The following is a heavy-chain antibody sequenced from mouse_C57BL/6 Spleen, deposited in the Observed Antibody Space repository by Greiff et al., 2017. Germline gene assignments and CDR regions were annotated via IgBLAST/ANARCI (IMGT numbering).Heavy chain of an antibody. CDR3: ARDRGYASDF. Sequence: EVQLQESGGGLVKPGGSLKLSCAASGFTFSSYAMSWVRQTPEKRLEWVATISDGGSYTYYPDNVKGRFTISRDNAKNNLYLQMSHLKSEDTAMYYCARDRGYASDFWGQGTTLTVSS. CDR2: ISDGGSYT. V-gene: IGHV5-4*01. J-gene: IGHJ2*01. D-gene: IGHD2-10*02. CDR1: GFTFSSYA.